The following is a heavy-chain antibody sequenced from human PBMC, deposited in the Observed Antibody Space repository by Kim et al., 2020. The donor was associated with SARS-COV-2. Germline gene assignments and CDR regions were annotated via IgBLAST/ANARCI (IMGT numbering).Heavy chain of an antibody. CDR1: GFTLDDYA. V-gene: IGHV3-43*02. Sequence: GGSLRLSCAASGFTLDDYAMHWVRQPPGNGLECVSLISGVVVSTYYADSVKGRFTISRDNSKNSLYLQMNSLRTEDTALYYCANEKYTSVSVKSYYYGMDVWGQGTTVTVSS. D-gene: IGHD1-1*01. CDR2: ISGVVVST. J-gene: IGHJ6*02. CDR3: ANEKYTSVSVKSYYYGMDV.